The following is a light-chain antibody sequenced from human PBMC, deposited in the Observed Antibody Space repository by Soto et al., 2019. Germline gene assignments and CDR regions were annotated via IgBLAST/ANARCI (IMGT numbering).Light chain of an antibody. J-gene: IGLJ1*01. CDR1: SSDIGGYNY. CDR2: EVS. V-gene: IGLV2-14*01. CDR3: SSYTGSSTLYV. Sequence: QSALTQPASVSGSPGQPITISCTGTSSDIGGYNYVSWYQQHPGKVPKLMIFEVSNRPSGVSYRFSGSKSGNTASLTISGLQAEDEADYYCSSYTGSSTLYVFGTGTKLTVL.